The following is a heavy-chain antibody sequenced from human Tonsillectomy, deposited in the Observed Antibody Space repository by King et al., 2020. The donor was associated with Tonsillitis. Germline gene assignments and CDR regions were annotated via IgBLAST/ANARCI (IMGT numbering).Heavy chain of an antibody. CDR1: GFSFEDHA. D-gene: IGHD3-3*01. J-gene: IGHJ4*02. CDR2: ITWVGGST. V-gene: IGHV3-43*01. Sequence: VQLVESGGVVVRPGGSLRLSCAASGFSFEDHAVHWVRQAPGKSLEWVSLITWVGGSTYYADSVKGRFTISRDNSNNSLYLQMNSLRTEDTALYYCARDSLFYDVWSGYSGGYFDFWGQGTLVTVSP. CDR3: ARDSLFYDVWSGYSGGYFDF.